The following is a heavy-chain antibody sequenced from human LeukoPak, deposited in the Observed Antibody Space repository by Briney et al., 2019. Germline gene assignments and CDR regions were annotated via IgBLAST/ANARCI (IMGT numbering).Heavy chain of an antibody. D-gene: IGHD3-10*01. CDR1: EFTFNRYW. Sequence: GGSLRLSCAASEFTFNRYWMSWVRQAPGKGLQWVANIKQDGSEAHYVDSVKGRFTISRDNAKNSLSLQMNSLNVDDTGVYFCTRDALFGSGRTHLDFWSQGTLLSVSS. V-gene: IGHV3-7*04. CDR2: IKQDGSEA. J-gene: IGHJ4*02. CDR3: TRDALFGSGRTHLDF.